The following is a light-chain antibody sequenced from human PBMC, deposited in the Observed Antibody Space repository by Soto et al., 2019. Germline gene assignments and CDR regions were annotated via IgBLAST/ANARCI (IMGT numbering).Light chain of an antibody. CDR1: QSVSSS. CDR3: QQYHNWPPLS. J-gene: IGKJ4*01. V-gene: IGKV3-15*01. CDR2: GAS. Sequence: EIVMTQSPATLSVSPGETATLSCRASQSVSSSLAWYQQTPGRAPRLLIYGASTRATGIPTRFSGSGSGTEFTLNISSLQSEDFAVYYCQQYHNWPPLSFGGGTNVDIK.